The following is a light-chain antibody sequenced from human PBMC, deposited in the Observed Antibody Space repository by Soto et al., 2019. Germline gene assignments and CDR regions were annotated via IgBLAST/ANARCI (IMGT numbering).Light chain of an antibody. CDR2: KAS. CDR3: QQYKTYSRT. J-gene: IGKJ2*01. CDR1: QSISPW. Sequence: DIQMTQSPSTLSASVGDRVTITCRASQSISPWLAWYQQKPGKAPKILIYKASSLESGVPPRFSGSDSGTEFTLTISSLQPDDFGTYYCQQYKTYSRTFGQGTKLEIK. V-gene: IGKV1-5*03.